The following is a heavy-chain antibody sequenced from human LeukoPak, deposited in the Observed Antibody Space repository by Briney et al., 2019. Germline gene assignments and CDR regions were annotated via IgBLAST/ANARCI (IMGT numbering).Heavy chain of an antibody. Sequence: SEALSLTCAVYGGSFSGYCWSWIRQPPGKGLEWIGEINHSGSTNYNPSLKSRVTISVDTSKNQFSLKLSSVTAADTAVYYCARGLSPLLWFGVYSNWFDPWGQGTLVTVSS. CDR2: INHSGST. CDR3: ARGLSPLLWFGVYSNWFDP. CDR1: GGSFSGYC. V-gene: IGHV4-34*01. J-gene: IGHJ5*02. D-gene: IGHD3-10*01.